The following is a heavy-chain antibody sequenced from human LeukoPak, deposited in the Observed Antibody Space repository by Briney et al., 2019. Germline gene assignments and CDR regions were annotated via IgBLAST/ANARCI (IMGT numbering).Heavy chain of an antibody. D-gene: IGHD1-26*01. Sequence: ASVKASCKASGYTFTSYDINWVRQATGRGLEWMGWMNPNSGNTGYAQKFQGRVTMTRNTSISTAYMELSSLRSEDTAVYSCARGSSESPRDAFDIWGQGTMVTVSS. CDR1: GYTFTSYD. CDR3: ARGSSESPRDAFDI. V-gene: IGHV1-8*01. J-gene: IGHJ3*02. CDR2: MNPNSGNT.